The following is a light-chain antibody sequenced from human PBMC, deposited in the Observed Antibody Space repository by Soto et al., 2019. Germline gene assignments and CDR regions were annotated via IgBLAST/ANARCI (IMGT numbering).Light chain of an antibody. V-gene: IGKV3-15*01. J-gene: IGKJ1*01. CDR2: GAS. Sequence: EIVMTQSPATLSVSPGERATLSCRASQSVSSNLAWYQQKPGQAPRLLIYGASTRATGIPARFSGCGSGTELTLRISSQQSEDFVVEYCEQYNNWSMTFGQGTEVEIK. CDR1: QSVSSN. CDR3: EQYNNWSMT.